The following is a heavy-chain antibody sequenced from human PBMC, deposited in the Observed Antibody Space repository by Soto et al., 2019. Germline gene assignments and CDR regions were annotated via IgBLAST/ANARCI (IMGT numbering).Heavy chain of an antibody. J-gene: IGHJ4*02. CDR3: AKDMGSTMVRGVLLDY. V-gene: IGHV3-23*01. CDR1: GFTFSSYA. Sequence: EVQLLESGGGLVQPGGSLRLSCAASGFTFSSYAMSWVRQAPGKGLEWVSGISGSGGSIHYAESVKGRFTISRDKYKNTVALHMNSLRAEDTAVYYCAKDMGSTMVRGVLLDYWGQGTLVTVSS. CDR2: ISGSGGSI. D-gene: IGHD3-10*01.